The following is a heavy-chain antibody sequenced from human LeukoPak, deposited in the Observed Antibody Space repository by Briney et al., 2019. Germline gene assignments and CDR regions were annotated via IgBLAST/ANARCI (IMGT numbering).Heavy chain of an antibody. J-gene: IGHJ4*02. V-gene: IGHV1-69*05. Sequence: SVKVSCKASGGTFSSYAISWVRQAPGQGLEWMGGIIPIFGTANYAQKFQGRVTITTDESTSTAYMELSSLRSEDTAVYYCARQFSGSYYVAPYYFDYWGQGTLVTVSS. CDR3: ARQFSGSYYVAPYYFDY. CDR1: GGTFSSYA. D-gene: IGHD1-26*01. CDR2: IIPIFGTA.